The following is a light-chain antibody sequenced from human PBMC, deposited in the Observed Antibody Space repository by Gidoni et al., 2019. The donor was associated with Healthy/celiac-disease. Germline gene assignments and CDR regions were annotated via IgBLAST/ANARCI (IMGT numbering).Light chain of an antibody. CDR1: SSNIGSNY. CDR2: RNN. J-gene: IGLJ3*02. CDR3: AAWDDSLSGV. V-gene: IGLV1-47*01. Sequence: QSVLTQPPSASGSPAQRVTISCSGSSSNIGSNYVYWYQQLPGTARKLLIYRNNQRPEGVPDRFSGSKSGTSASLAISGLRSEDEADYYCAAWDDSLSGVFGGGTKLTVL.